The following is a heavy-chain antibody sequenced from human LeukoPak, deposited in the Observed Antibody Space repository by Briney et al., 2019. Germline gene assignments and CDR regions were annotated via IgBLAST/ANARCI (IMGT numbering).Heavy chain of an antibody. Sequence: SGTLSLTCTVSGGSISSYYWSWIRQPPGKGLEWGGYIYYSGSTNYNPSLKSRVTISVDTSKNQFSLKLSSVTAADTAVYYCARLMVYDLGRRYDAFDIWGQGTMVTVSS. J-gene: IGHJ3*02. CDR3: ARLMVYDLGRRYDAFDI. CDR2: IYYSGST. D-gene: IGHD2-8*01. V-gene: IGHV4-59*01. CDR1: GGSISSYY.